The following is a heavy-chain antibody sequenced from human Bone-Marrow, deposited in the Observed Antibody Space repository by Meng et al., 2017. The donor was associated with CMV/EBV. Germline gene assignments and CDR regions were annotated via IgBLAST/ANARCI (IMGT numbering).Heavy chain of an antibody. V-gene: IGHV1-8*01. J-gene: IGHJ4*02. CDR1: GYTFTSYD. D-gene: IGHD6-19*01. CDR2: MNPNSGNT. Sequence: QVQLVQSGAEVKKPGASVKVSCNASGYTFTSYDINSVRQAAGQGLEWMGWMNPNSGNTDYAQKFQGRVTMTRNISKSTAYMDLSSLRSEDTAVYYCATGVADFEYWGQGTLVTVSS. CDR3: ATGVADFEY.